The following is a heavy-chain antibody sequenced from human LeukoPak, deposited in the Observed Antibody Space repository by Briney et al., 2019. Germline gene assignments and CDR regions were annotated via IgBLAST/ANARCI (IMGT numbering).Heavy chain of an antibody. J-gene: IGHJ4*02. V-gene: IGHV4-39*07. Sequence: SETLSLTCTVSGGSISSSSYYWGWIRQPPGKGLEWIGSIYYRGSTYYNPSLKSRVTISVDTSKNQFSLKLSSVTAADTAVYYCARDSGGSFDYWGQGTLVTVSS. D-gene: IGHD3-16*01. CDR2: IYYRGST. CDR3: ARDSGGSFDY. CDR1: GGSISSSSYY.